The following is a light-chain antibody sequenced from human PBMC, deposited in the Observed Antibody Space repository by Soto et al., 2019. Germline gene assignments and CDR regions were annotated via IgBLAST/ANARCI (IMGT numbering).Light chain of an antibody. CDR2: DTS. CDR1: QSVETY. Sequence: IPLTQSPAILSLSPGERATLSCRASQSVETYLAWYQQKPGQSPRLLIYDTSKRASGVPARFSGSGSGTDFTLSISSLEPEDFAVYFCQQRRNWVSFGPGTRLD. J-gene: IGKJ3*01. CDR3: QQRRNWVS. V-gene: IGKV3-11*01.